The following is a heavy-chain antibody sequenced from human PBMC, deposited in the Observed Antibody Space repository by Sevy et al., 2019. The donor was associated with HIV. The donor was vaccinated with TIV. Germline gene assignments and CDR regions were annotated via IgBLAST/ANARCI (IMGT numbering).Heavy chain of an antibody. CDR1: GYSISSGYY. CDR3: ARTLRGDFDSSASAFDI. V-gene: IGHV4-38-2*01. D-gene: IGHD3-22*01. CDR2: IYQSGRT. Sequence: SETLSLTCDVSGYSISSGYYGGWIRQPPGKGLEWIGSIYQSGRTKYNPSLKKRVTISVDTSKNQLSRKLCSVTAADTAVYYCARTLRGDFDSSASAFDIWGQGTMVTVSS. J-gene: IGHJ3*02.